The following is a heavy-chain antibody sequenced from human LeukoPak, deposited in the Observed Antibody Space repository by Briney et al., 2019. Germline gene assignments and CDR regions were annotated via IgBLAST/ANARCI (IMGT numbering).Heavy chain of an antibody. CDR2: INHSGST. D-gene: IGHD6-13*01. CDR3: ARRYSSRIGY. J-gene: IGHJ4*02. V-gene: IGHV4-34*01. Sequence: SETLSLTCAVYGGSFSGYYWSWIRQPPGKGLEWIWEINHSGSTNYNPSLKSRVTISVDTSKNQFSLKLSSVTAADTAVYYCARRYSSRIGYWGQGTLVTVSS. CDR1: GGSFSGYY.